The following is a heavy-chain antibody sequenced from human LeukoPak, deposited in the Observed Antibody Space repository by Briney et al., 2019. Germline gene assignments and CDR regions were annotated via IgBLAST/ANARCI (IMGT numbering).Heavy chain of an antibody. Sequence: PSETLSLACAVYGGSFSGYYWSWIRQPPGKGLEWIGEINHSGSTNYNPSLKSRVTISVDTSKNQFSLKLSSVTAADTAVYYCARGRLRAVAGTGRYFDYWGQGTLVTVSS. V-gene: IGHV4-34*01. D-gene: IGHD6-19*01. CDR2: INHSGST. J-gene: IGHJ4*02. CDR3: ARGRLRAVAGTGRYFDY. CDR1: GGSFSGYY.